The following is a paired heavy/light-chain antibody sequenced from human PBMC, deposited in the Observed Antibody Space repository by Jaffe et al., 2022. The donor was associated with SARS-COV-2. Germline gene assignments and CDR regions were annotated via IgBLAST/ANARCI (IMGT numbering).Heavy chain of an antibody. CDR2: MNPNSGNT. CDR1: GYTFTSYD. Sequence: QVQLVQSGAEVKKPGASVKVSCKASGYTFTSYDINWVRQATGQGLEWMGWMNPNSGNTGYAQKFQGRVTMTRNTSISTAYMELSSLRSEDTAVYYCARGRCSGGSCYTWDWFDPWGQGTLVTVSS. V-gene: IGHV1-8*01. CDR3: ARGRCSGGSCYTWDWFDP. D-gene: IGHD2-15*01. J-gene: IGHJ5*02.
Light chain of an antibody. Sequence: SYELTQPPSVSVSPGQTASITCSGDKLGDKYACWYQQKPGQSPVLVIYQDSKRPSGIPERFSGSNSGNTATLTISGTQAMDEADYYCQAWDNFVVFGGGTKLTVL. CDR3: QAWDNFVV. CDR2: QDS. V-gene: IGLV3-1*01. CDR1: KLGDKY. J-gene: IGLJ2*01.